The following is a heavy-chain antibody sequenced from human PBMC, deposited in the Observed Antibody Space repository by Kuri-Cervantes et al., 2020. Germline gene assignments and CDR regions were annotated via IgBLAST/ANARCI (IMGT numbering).Heavy chain of an antibody. CDR1: GFTFSSYE. D-gene: IGHD6-13*01. Sequence: RGSLRLSCAASGFTFSSYEMNWVRQAPGKGLEWASYISSSGSTIYYADSVKGRFTISRDNAKNSLYLQMNSLRAEDTAVYYCARNSRYIGASYYYYYMDVWGKGTTVTVSS. CDR3: ARNSRYIGASYYYYYMDV. J-gene: IGHJ6*03. V-gene: IGHV3-48*03. CDR2: ISSSGSTI.